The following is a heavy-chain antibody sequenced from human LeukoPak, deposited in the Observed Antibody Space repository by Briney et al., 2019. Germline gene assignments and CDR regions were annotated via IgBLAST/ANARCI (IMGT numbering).Heavy chain of an antibody. CDR3: ARGLGDYDAFDV. J-gene: IGHJ3*01. V-gene: IGHV3-21*01. D-gene: IGHD4-17*01. CDR1: GFTFSSYS. Sequence: PGGSLRLSCSVSGFTFSSYSMNWVRQAPGKGLQWVSSISGGGSYIFYAVSVEGRFSVSRDNAKNSVFLQMNSLRAEDTAVYYCARGLGDYDAFDVWGHGTRVTVAS. CDR2: ISGGGSYI.